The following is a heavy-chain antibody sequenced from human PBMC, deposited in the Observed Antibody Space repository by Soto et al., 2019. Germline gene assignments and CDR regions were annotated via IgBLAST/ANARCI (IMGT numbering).Heavy chain of an antibody. CDR1: GFTFSNYG. V-gene: IGHV3-30*18. CDR2: ILYDGSNK. J-gene: IGHJ6*02. D-gene: IGHD1-1*01. CDR3: AKSRDAYNFYSYYGMDV. Sequence: QVQLVESGGGVVQPGTSLRLSCAASGFTFSNYGMHWVRQTPGKGLEWVALILYDGSNKYYADSVKGRFTISRDNSKNTLYLQVSSLRAEDTAVYYCAKSRDAYNFYSYYGMDVWGQGTSVTVSS.